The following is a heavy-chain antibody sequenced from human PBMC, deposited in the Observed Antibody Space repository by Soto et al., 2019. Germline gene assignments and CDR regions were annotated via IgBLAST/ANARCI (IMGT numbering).Heavy chain of an antibody. V-gene: IGHV3-23*01. CDR2: ISGSGGST. CDR1: GFTFSSYA. CDR3: ANDGLAIPARPYYYYGMDV. J-gene: IGHJ6*02. D-gene: IGHD6-6*01. Sequence: GGSLRLSCAASGFTFSSYAMSWVRQAPGKGLEWVSAISGSGGSTYYADSVKGRFTISRDNSKNTLYLQMNSLRAEDTAVYYCANDGLAIPARPYYYYGMDVWGQGTTVTVSS.